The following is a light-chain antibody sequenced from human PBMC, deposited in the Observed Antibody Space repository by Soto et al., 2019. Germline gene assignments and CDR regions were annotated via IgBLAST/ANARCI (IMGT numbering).Light chain of an antibody. Sequence: DIPMTQSPSTLSASVGDRVTITCRASQSISSWLAWYQQKPGKAPKPLIYKASSLESGVPSRFNGSGSGTEFNLTISSLQPDDFATYYCQQYKSFPYTFGQGTKLEIK. V-gene: IGKV1-5*03. J-gene: IGKJ2*01. CDR1: QSISSW. CDR3: QQYKSFPYT. CDR2: KAS.